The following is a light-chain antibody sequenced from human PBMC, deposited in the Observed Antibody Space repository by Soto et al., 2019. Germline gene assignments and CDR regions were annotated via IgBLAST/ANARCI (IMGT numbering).Light chain of an antibody. CDR2: GGS. V-gene: IGKV3-20*01. J-gene: IGKJ1*01. CDR1: QSVSSDF. Sequence: ELVLTQSPDTLSLSPGERATLSCRASQSVSSDFLVWYQQKPGLALWLLIYGGSSSATGIPDRVNGGETGRDFKRSVRKVWTEALALSVWFIEKESPRPETVGSGTKVDIK. CDR3: FIEKESPRPET.